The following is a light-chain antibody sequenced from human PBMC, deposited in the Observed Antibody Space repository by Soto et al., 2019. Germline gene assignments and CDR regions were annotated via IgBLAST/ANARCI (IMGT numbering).Light chain of an antibody. Sequence: ILLTQSPATLSLSPGERATLSCRASQSVSSYLAWYQQKPGQAPRLLIYDASNRATGIPARLSGSGSGTDFTLTISSLEPEDFAVYYCQQRSNWPTLGQGTRLEIK. CDR1: QSVSSY. CDR2: DAS. V-gene: IGKV3-11*01. CDR3: QQRSNWPT. J-gene: IGKJ5*01.